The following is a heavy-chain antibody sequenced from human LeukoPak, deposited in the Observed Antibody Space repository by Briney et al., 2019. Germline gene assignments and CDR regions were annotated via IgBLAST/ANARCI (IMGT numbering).Heavy chain of an antibody. CDR3: AKDYPYDSGSYYPWFEGMDV. CDR2: ISGSGYRA. V-gene: IGHV3-23*01. D-gene: IGHD3-10*01. J-gene: IGHJ6*02. CDR1: GFTFSSNA. Sequence: GGSLRLSCAASGFTFSSNAMTWVRQAPGKGLEWVSVISGSGYRAYYAGSVKGRFTISRDNSKNTLYLQMNSLRAEDTAAYYCAKDYPYDSGSYYPWFEGMDVWGQGTTVTVSS.